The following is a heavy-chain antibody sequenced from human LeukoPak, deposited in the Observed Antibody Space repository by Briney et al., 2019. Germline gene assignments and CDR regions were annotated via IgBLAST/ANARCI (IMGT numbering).Heavy chain of an antibody. D-gene: IGHD3-16*01. CDR1: GYTFTGYY. CDR2: INPNTGGT. V-gene: IGHV1-2*06. CDR3: AGGLTSGSDY. Sequence: ASVKVSCKASGYTFTGYYIHWVRQAPGQGLEWMGRINPNTGGTNYAQKFQGRVTMTRDTSISTAYMELSRLRSVDTAVYYCAGGLTSGSDYWGQGTLVTVSS. J-gene: IGHJ4*02.